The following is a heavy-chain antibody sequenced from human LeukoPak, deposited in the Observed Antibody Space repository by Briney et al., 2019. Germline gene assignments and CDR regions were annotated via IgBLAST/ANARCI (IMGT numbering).Heavy chain of an antibody. CDR1: GFTFSSYA. CDR3: AKCWIQLRMDAFDI. Sequence: PGRSMRLSCAASGFTFSSYAMSWVRQAPGKGLEWVSAISGRGGSTYYADSVKGRFTISRDNSKNTLYLQMNSLRAEDTAVYCCAKCWIQLRMDAFDIWGQGTMVTVSS. CDR2: ISGRGGST. J-gene: IGHJ3*02. V-gene: IGHV3-23*01. D-gene: IGHD5-18*01.